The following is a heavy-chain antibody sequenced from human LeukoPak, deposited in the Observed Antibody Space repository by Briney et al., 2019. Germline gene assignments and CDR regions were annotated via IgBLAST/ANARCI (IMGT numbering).Heavy chain of an antibody. CDR2: IWYDGSNK. CDR3: ARDLYILTGPTRDRDYYYYYGMDV. V-gene: IGHV3-33*01. Sequence: PGGSLRLSCAVSGFTFSSYGMHSGRQAPGKGVGWVAVIWYDGSNKYYADCVKGRFTISRDNSKNTLYLQMNSLRAEDTAVYYCARDLYILTGPTRDRDYYYYYGMDVWGQGTTVTVSS. D-gene: IGHD3-9*01. CDR1: GFTFSSYG. J-gene: IGHJ6*02.